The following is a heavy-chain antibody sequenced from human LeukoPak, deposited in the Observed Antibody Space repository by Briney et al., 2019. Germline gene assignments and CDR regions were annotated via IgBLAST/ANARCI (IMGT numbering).Heavy chain of an antibody. J-gene: IGHJ4*02. V-gene: IGHV4-4*02. CDR1: GGSISSSNW. Sequence: PSETLSLTCTVSGGSISSSNWWSWVRQPPGKGLEWIGEIYHSGSTNYNPSLKSRVTISVDKSKNQFSLKLSSVTAADTAVYYCARDGAAAGTPFDYWGQGTLVAVSS. CDR3: ARDGAAAGTPFDY. D-gene: IGHD6-13*01. CDR2: IYHSGST.